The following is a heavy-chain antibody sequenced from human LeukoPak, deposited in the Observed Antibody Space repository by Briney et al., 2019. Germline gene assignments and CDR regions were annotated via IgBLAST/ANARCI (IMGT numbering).Heavy chain of an antibody. D-gene: IGHD3-16*01. J-gene: IGHJ4*02. Sequence: GGSLRLSCAASGFTFSSYWMSWVRQAPGKGLEWVANIKQDGSEKYYVDSVKGRFTISRDNAKKSLYLEMNSLRAEDTAVYYCARDRLGAEYDYWGQGTLVSVSS. CDR1: GFTFSSYW. CDR2: IKQDGSEK. V-gene: IGHV3-7*01. CDR3: ARDRLGAEYDY.